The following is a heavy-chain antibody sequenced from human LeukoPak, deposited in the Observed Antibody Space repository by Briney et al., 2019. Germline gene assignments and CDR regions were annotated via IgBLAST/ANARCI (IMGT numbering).Heavy chain of an antibody. V-gene: IGHV1-46*01. CDR1: GYTFTSYY. CDR2: INPGGGSR. D-gene: IGHD3-10*01. J-gene: IGHJ4*02. Sequence: ASVKVSCKASGYTFTSYYMHWVRQAPVQVLERMGIINPGGGSRSYAQKCKGSVTMTRDTSTSTVYMELSSLRSEDTAVYYCARDPGHGSGSLDYWGQGTLVTVSS. CDR3: ARDPGHGSGSLDY.